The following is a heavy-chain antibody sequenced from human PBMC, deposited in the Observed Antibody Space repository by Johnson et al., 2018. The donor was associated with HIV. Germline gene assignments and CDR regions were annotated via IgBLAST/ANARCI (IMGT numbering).Heavy chain of an antibody. CDR2: INWNGGST. CDR3: ARDHNYWGAESYSDAFDF. CDR1: GFTFDDYG. J-gene: IGHJ3*01. D-gene: IGHD5-24*01. Sequence: VQLVESGGGVVRPGGSLRLSCAASGFTFDDYGMSWVRQAPGKGLEWVSGINWNGGSTGYADSVKGRFTISRDNAKNSLYLQMNSLRAEDTAMYYCARDHNYWGAESYSDAFDFWRQGTMVTVSS. V-gene: IGHV3-20*04.